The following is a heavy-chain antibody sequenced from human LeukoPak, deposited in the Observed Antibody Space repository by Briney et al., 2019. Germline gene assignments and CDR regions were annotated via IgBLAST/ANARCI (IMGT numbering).Heavy chain of an antibody. CDR3: ARHLRGWLQLWDS. D-gene: IGHD5-24*01. CDR1: GGYISSSNSY. CDR2: IYSSGNT. Sequence: SETLSLTCTVSGGYISSSNSYWGWIRQPPGKGLEWIGSIYSSGNTYYNPSLKSRVSVSVDTSKNQFSLKLNSVTAADTSVYYCARHLRGWLQLWDSWGQGTLVTVSS. V-gene: IGHV4-39*01. J-gene: IGHJ4*02.